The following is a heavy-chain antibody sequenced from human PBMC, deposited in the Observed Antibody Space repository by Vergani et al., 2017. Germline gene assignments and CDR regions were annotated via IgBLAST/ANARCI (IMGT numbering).Heavy chain of an antibody. CDR2: IKSKTDGGTT. D-gene: IGHD6-19*01. J-gene: IGHJ4*02. CDR1: GFTFSNAW. Sequence: EVQLVESGGGLVKPGGSLRLSCAASGFTFSNAWMSWVRQAPGKGLEWVGRIKSKTDGGTTDYAAPVKGRFTISRDDSKNTLYLQMNSLRAEDTAVYYCAKVSLYSSGSLDYWGQGTLVTVSS. CDR3: AKVSLYSSGSLDY. V-gene: IGHV3-15*01.